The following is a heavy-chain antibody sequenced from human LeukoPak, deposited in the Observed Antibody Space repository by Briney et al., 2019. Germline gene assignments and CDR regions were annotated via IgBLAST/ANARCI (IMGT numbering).Heavy chain of an antibody. CDR3: ARAPRADDNWFDP. Sequence: GGSLRLSCAASGFTFSSYAMSWVRQAPGKGLEWVSVISGSGVGTYYADSVKGRFTISRDNAKNSLYLQMNSLRAEDTAVYYCARAPRADDNWFDPWGQGTLVTVSS. V-gene: IGHV3-23*01. J-gene: IGHJ5*02. CDR2: ISGSGVGT. D-gene: IGHD5-24*01. CDR1: GFTFSSYA.